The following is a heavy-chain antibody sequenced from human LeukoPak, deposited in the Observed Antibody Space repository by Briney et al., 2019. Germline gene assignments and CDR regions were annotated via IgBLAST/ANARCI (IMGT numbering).Heavy chain of an antibody. Sequence: ESGPTLVNPTQTLTLTCAFSGFSLSTSGMRVSWIRQPPGKALEWLARIDWDDDKFYSTSLKTRLTISKDTSKNQVVLTMTNMDPVDTATYYCARSTFLEWLPDWGQGTLVTVSS. CDR2: IDWDDDK. V-gene: IGHV2-70*04. D-gene: IGHD3-3*01. CDR3: ARSTFLEWLPD. J-gene: IGHJ4*02. CDR1: GFSLSTSGMR.